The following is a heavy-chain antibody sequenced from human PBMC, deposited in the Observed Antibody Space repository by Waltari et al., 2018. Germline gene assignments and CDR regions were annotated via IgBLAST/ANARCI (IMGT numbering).Heavy chain of an antibody. V-gene: IGHV4-59*01. CDR2: IYYSGST. CDR3: AGTQRTFWGRAFDI. Sequence: QVQLQESGPGLVKPSETLSLTCTVSGGSISSYYWSWIRQPPGKGLEWIGYIYYSGSTNYNPSLKSRVTISVDTSKNQFSLKLSSVTAADTAVYYCAGTQRTFWGRAFDIWGQGTMVTVSS. CDR1: GGSISSYY. D-gene: IGHD7-27*01. J-gene: IGHJ3*02.